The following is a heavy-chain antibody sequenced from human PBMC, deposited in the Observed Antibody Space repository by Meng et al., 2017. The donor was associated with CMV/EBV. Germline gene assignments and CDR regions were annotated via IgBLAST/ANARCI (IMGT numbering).Heavy chain of an antibody. CDR1: GFTFDDYA. CDR2: ISWNSGSI. D-gene: IGHD3-3*01. J-gene: IGHJ4*02. V-gene: IGHV3-9*01. CDR3: AKGPFGVVTSLYFDY. Sequence: SLKISCAASGFTFDDYAMHWVRQAPGKGLEWVSGISWNSGSIGYADSVEGRFTISRDNAKNSLYLQMNSLRAEDTALYYCAKGPFGVVTSLYFDYWGQGTLVTVSS.